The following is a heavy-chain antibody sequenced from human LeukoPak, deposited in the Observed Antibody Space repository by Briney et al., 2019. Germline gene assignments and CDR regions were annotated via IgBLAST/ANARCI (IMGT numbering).Heavy chain of an antibody. Sequence: PGGSLRLSCAASGFTFSSYAMHWVRQAPGKGLEWVAVISYDGSNKYYADSVKGRFTISRDNSKNTLYLQMNSLRAEDTAVYYCARDTPKHIVVVTAIYWYFDLWGRGTLVTVSS. CDR1: GFTFSSYA. J-gene: IGHJ2*01. CDR3: ARDTPKHIVVVTAIYWYFDL. D-gene: IGHD2-21*02. V-gene: IGHV3-30*04. CDR2: ISYDGSNK.